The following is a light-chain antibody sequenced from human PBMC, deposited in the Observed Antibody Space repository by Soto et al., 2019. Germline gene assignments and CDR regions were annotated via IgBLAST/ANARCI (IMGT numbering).Light chain of an antibody. V-gene: IGKV3-20*01. CDR1: QSVSRSY. J-gene: IGKJ4*01. Sequence: DIVLTQSPGTLSLSPGERATLSCRASQSVSRSYLAWYQQKPGQAPRLLIFGASSRATGIPDRFSGSESGTAFTLTISRLEPEDFAVDSCQQYDSSPHTFGGGTKVEIK. CDR3: QQYDSSPHT. CDR2: GAS.